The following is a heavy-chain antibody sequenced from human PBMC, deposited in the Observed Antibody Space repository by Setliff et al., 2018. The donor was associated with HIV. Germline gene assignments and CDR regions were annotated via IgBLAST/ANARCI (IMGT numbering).Heavy chain of an antibody. CDR3: ATHGGWELLWGGEAYYYYGMDV. J-gene: IGHJ6*02. V-gene: IGHV4-61*02. CDR1: GDSISGGSSY. CDR2: IYTSGST. Sequence: PSETLSLTCTVSGDSISGGSSYWSWIRQPAGKGLEWIGRIYTSGSTNYNPSLKSRVTISVDSSKNQFSLKLSSVTAADTAVYYCATHGGWELLWGGEAYYYYGMDVWGQGTTVTVSS. D-gene: IGHD1-26*01.